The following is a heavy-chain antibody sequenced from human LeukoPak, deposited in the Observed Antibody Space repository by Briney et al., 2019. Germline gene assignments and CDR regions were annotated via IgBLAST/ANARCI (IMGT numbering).Heavy chain of an antibody. V-gene: IGHV3-30*04. J-gene: IGHJ4*02. CDR3: AKDRYYDSSGYSIFDY. CDR1: GFTFSSYA. Sequence: GGSLRLSCAASGFTFSSYAMHWVRQAPGKGLEWVAVISYDGSNKYYADSVKGRFTISRDNSKNTLYLQMNSLRAEDTAVYYCAKDRYYDSSGYSIFDYWGQGTLVTVSS. CDR2: ISYDGSNK. D-gene: IGHD3-22*01.